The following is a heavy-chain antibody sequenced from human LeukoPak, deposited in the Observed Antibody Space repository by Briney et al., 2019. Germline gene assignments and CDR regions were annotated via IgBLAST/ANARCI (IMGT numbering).Heavy chain of an antibody. CDR3: AREGSSGYYPY. CDR1: GFTFSSYP. D-gene: IGHD3-22*01. Sequence: PGGSLRLSCAASGFTFSSYPMHWVRQAPGKGLEWVVVTSYDGSEKHYADPVKGRFTISRDNSKNTLYLQMNSLRAEDTAVYYCAREGSSGYYPYWGQGILVTVSS. V-gene: IGHV3-30-3*01. J-gene: IGHJ4*02. CDR2: TSYDGSEK.